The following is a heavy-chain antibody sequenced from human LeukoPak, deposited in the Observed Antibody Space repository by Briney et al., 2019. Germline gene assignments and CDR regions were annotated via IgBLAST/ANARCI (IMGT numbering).Heavy chain of an antibody. V-gene: IGHV3-66*01. CDR3: ARDGGGSSGWYYWFDT. J-gene: IGHJ5*02. CDR1: GFTFSDYY. Sequence: GGSLRLSCAASGFTFSDYYMNWVRQAPGRGLEWVSVIYGGGSAYYADSVKGRVTISRDNSKNTLYLQMNSLRPEDTAVYYCARDGGGSSGWYYWFDTWGQGTLVTVSS. D-gene: IGHD6-19*01. CDR2: IYGGGSA.